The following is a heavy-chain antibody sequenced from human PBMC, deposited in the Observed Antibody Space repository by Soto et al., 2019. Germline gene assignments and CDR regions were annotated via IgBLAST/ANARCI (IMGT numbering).Heavy chain of an antibody. D-gene: IGHD7-27*01. J-gene: IGHJ4*02. CDR2: IYYSGST. Sequence: SETLSLTCTVSGGSISSYYWSWIRQPPGKGLEWIGFIYYSGSTNYNPSLKSRVTISVDTPKNQFSLKLSSVTAADTAVYYCAKNWNWGSLVHWGQGTLVTVSS. CDR1: GGSISSYY. V-gene: IGHV4-59*08. CDR3: AKNWNWGSLVH.